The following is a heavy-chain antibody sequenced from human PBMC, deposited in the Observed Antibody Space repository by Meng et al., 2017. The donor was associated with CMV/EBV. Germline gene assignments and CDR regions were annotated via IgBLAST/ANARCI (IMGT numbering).Heavy chain of an antibody. V-gene: IGHV3-53*01. CDR1: GFTVSSNY. Sequence: GGSLRLSCAASGFTVSSNYMSWGRQAPGKGLEWVSVIYSGGSTYYADSVKGRFTISRDNSKNTLYLQMNSLRAEDTAVYYCARGYCSSTSCTNYYYYYYGMDVWGQGTTVTVSS. CDR2: IYSGGST. D-gene: IGHD2-2*01. J-gene: IGHJ6*02. CDR3: ARGYCSSTSCTNYYYYYYGMDV.